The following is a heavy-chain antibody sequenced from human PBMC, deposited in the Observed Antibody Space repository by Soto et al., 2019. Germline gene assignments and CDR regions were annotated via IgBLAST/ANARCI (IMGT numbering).Heavy chain of an antibody. D-gene: IGHD3-10*01. Sequence: QITLKESGRTLVKPTQTLTLTCSFSGFSLRANGVGVGWIRQPPGKALECLARIYWDDDKRYSPSLQSRLTITKDTSRNQVVLTMANMDPEDTGTYYCAHIKVVRGVIITDAFDIWGQGAVVTVSS. CDR2: IYWDDDK. CDR1: GFSLRANGVG. V-gene: IGHV2-5*02. CDR3: AHIKVVRGVIITDAFDI. J-gene: IGHJ3*02.